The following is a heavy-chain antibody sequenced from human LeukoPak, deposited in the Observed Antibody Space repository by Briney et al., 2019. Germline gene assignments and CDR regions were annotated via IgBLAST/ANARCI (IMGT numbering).Heavy chain of an antibody. CDR1: GFTVSSNY. V-gene: IGHV3-53*01. D-gene: IGHD3-10*01. J-gene: IGHJ6*02. CDR3: AREVRHPYYYYYGMDV. CDR2: IYSGGST. Sequence: GGSLRLSCAASGFTVSSNYMSWVRQAPGKGLEWVSVIYSGGSTYYADSVKGRFTISRDNSKNTLYLQMNSLRAEDTAVYYCAREVRHPYYYYYGMDVWGQGTTVTVSS.